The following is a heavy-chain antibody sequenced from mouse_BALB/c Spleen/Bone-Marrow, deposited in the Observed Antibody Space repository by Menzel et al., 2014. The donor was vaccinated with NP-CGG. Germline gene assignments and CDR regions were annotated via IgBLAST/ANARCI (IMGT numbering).Heavy chain of an antibody. Sequence: VQLKGFGPELVKPGASVKISCKASGYSFTGYFMNWVMQSHGKSLEWIGRINPYNGDAFYDQKFKGKATLTVDKSSSTAHMELRSLASEDSAVYYCAREGGYYYGSSPYFDVWGAGTTVTVSS. CDR2: INPYNGDA. V-gene: IGHV1-20*02. D-gene: IGHD1-1*01. J-gene: IGHJ1*01. CDR3: AREGGYYYGSSPYFDV. CDR1: GYSFTGYF.